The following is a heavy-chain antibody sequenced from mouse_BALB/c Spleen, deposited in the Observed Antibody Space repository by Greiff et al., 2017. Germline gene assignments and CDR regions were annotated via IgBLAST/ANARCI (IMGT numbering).Heavy chain of an antibody. CDR3: ARDSYYYGSTWFAY. Sequence: QVQLKESGPGLVAPSQSLSITCTVSGFSLTSYGVHWVRQPPGKGLEWLGVIWAGGSTNYNSALMSRLSISKDNSKIQVFLKMNSLQTDDTAMYYCARDSYYYGSTWFAYWGQGTLVTVSA. CDR1: GFSLTSYG. J-gene: IGHJ3*01. D-gene: IGHD1-1*01. V-gene: IGHV2-9*02. CDR2: IWAGGST.